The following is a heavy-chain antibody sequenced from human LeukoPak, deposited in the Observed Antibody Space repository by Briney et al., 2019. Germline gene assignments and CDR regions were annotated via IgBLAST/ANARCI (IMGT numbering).Heavy chain of an antibody. Sequence: SGTLSLTCAVSGGSIINSNWWSWVRQHPGKGLEWIGYIYYSGSTYYNPSLKSRVTISVDTSKNQFSLKLSSVTAADTAVYYCARRQRMATITSDYFDYWGQGTLVTVSS. CDR1: GGSIINSNW. J-gene: IGHJ4*02. CDR2: IYYSGST. D-gene: IGHD5-24*01. CDR3: ARRQRMATITSDYFDY. V-gene: IGHV4-4*02.